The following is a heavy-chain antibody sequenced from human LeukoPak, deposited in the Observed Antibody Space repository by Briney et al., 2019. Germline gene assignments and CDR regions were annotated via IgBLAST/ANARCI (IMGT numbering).Heavy chain of an antibody. V-gene: IGHV3-21*01. D-gene: IGHD3-9*01. CDR2: ISSSSTYI. CDR3: ARLYDILTWALDY. J-gene: IGHJ4*02. CDR1: GFSFSRYT. Sequence: GGSLRLSCAASGFSFSRYTMNWVRQAPGKGLEWVSSISSSSTYIYYADSVKGRFTISRDNAKNLLYLQMNSLRAEDTAVYYCARLYDILTWALDYWGQGTLVTVSS.